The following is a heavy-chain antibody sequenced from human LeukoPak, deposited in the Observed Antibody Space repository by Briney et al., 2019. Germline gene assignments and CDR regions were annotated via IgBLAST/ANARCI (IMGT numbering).Heavy chain of an antibody. Sequence: SETLSLTCTVSGGSISSYYWSWILQPAGKGLEWIGRIYTSGSTNYIPSLKSRVTMSVDTSRNKFSLKLSSVTAADTAVYYCAIDLFGELSEAWFDPWGEGTLVTVSS. D-gene: IGHD3-10*02. J-gene: IGHJ5*02. CDR1: GGSISSYY. CDR3: AIDLFGELSEAWFDP. CDR2: IYTSGST. V-gene: IGHV4-4*07.